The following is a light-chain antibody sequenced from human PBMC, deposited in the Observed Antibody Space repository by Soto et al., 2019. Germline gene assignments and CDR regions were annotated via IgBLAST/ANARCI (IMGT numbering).Light chain of an antibody. V-gene: IGLV1-40*01. CDR2: GNS. CDR3: QSYDSSLSGSDV. J-gene: IGLJ1*01. CDR1: SSNIGAGYD. Sequence: QSALTQPPSVSGAPGQRVTISCTGRSSNIGAGYDVHWYQQLPGTAPKLLIYGNSNRPSGVPDRFSGSKSGTSASLAITGLQAEDEADYYCQSYDSSLSGSDVFGTGTKLTVL.